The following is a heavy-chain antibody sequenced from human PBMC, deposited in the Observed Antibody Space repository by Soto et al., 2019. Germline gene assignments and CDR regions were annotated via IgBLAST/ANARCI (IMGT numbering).Heavy chain of an antibody. V-gene: IGHV3-21*01. CDR2: ISSSGYFM. CDR1: GFNFSDYS. Sequence: EVQLVESGGGLVKPGGSLRLSCAASGFNFSDYSMNWVRQAPGKGLEWVSSISSSGYFMHYADSVRGRFIISKDSTKNPLYLQMKNLRAEDTAVYYCARGEYSSSSVLDYWGQGTLVTVSS. J-gene: IGHJ4*02. D-gene: IGHD6-6*01. CDR3: ARGEYSSSSVLDY.